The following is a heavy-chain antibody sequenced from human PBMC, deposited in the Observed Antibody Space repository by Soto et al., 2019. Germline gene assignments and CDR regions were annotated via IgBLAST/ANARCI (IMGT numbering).Heavy chain of an antibody. J-gene: IGHJ4*02. CDR3: ARGGRVKYSHEY. CDR1: GFTFSSYW. CDR2: IKEDGSEK. D-gene: IGHD2-15*01. V-gene: IGHV3-7*01. Sequence: GGSLRLSCAASGFTFSSYWMSWVRQAPGKGLEWVATIKEDGSEKFHVDSVKGRFTISRDNAKNSLYLQVNSLRAEDTAVYYCARGGRVKYSHEYWGQGTLVTVSS.